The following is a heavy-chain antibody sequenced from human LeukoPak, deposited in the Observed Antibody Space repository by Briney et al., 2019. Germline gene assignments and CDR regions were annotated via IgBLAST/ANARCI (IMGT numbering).Heavy chain of an antibody. V-gene: IGHV4-61*05. CDR3: ARHLYSSGWYDFDY. J-gene: IGHJ4*02. CDR2: IYYSGST. CDR1: GGSISSSSYY. D-gene: IGHD6-19*01. Sequence: PSETLSLTCTVSGGSISSSSYYWGWIRQPPGKGLEWIGYIYYSGSTNYNPSLKSRVTISVDTSKNQFSLKLSSVTAADTAVYYCARHLYSSGWYDFDYWGQGTLVTVSS.